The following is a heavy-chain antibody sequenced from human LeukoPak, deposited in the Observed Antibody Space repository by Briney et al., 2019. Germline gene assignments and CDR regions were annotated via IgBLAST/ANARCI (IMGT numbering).Heavy chain of an antibody. V-gene: IGHV4-34*01. Sequence: SETLSLTCAVNGGSFRGYYWTWIRQPPGKGLEWIGEVNHNGGTNYSPSLKSRITISVDTSKNQFSLKLNSVTAADTAVYYCARQIAVADPHFDYWGQGTLVTVSS. J-gene: IGHJ4*02. D-gene: IGHD6-19*01. CDR2: VNHNGGT. CDR1: GGSFRGYY. CDR3: ARQIAVADPHFDY.